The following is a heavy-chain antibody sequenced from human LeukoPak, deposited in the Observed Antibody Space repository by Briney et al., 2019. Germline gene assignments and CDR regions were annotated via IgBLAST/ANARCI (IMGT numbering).Heavy chain of an antibody. Sequence: PGGSLRLSCAASGFIFNRNDMSWVRQAPGKGLEWVSSISVSGDRTYYADSVKGRFTISRDNSKNTLYLQMNSLRAVDTAVYFCAIGYCNGGSRYFPYWGQGTLVTVSS. CDR3: AIGYCNGGSRYFPY. D-gene: IGHD2-15*01. CDR1: GFIFNRND. CDR2: ISVSGDRT. J-gene: IGHJ4*02. V-gene: IGHV3-23*01.